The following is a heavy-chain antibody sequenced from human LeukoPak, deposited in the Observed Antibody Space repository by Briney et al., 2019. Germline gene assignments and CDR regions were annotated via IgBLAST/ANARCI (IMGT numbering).Heavy chain of an antibody. J-gene: IGHJ6*03. CDR3: AKDYRHGDYYHYMDV. D-gene: IGHD3-16*02. CDR2: IGSSDGGT. Sequence: GGSLRLSCAASGFTFSTYSMSWVRLAPGKGLEWVSAIGSSDGGTYYADSVKGRFTISRDNSNNMLYLQMDSLRVEDTAVYFCAKDYRHGDYYHYMDVWGKGTTVTVSS. CDR1: GFTFSTYS. V-gene: IGHV3-23*01.